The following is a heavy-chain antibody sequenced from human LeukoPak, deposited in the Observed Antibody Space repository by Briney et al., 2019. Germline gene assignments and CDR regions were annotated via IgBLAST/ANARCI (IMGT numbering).Heavy chain of an antibody. D-gene: IGHD6-13*01. CDR2: ISSSGSTI. Sequence: GGALRLSCAASGFTFSSYEMNWVRQAPGKGLEWGSYISSSGSTIYYADSVKGRFTISRENAKNSLYLQMNSLRAGDTAVYYCARAAYSSTWYSRYFDLWGRGTLVTVSS. CDR3: ARAAYSSTWYSRYFDL. V-gene: IGHV3-48*03. CDR1: GFTFSSYE. J-gene: IGHJ2*01.